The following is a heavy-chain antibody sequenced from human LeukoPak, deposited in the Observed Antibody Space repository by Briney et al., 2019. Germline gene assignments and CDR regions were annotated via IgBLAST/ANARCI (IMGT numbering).Heavy chain of an antibody. D-gene: IGHD1-14*01. CDR2: ISNSGDIT. CDR1: GFTLSSSA. CDR3: ATNPFFDY. Sequence: GGSLRLSCAASGFTLSSSAMSWVRQAPGKGLEWVSSISNSGDITSYADSVKGRFTISRDNSKNALYLQMNSLRIEDTAVYYCATNPFFDYWGQGTLVPVSS. V-gene: IGHV3-23*01. J-gene: IGHJ4*02.